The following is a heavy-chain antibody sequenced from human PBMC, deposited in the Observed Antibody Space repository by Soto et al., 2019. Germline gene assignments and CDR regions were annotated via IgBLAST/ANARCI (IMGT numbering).Heavy chain of an antibody. J-gene: IGHJ6*02. CDR3: ARRLSGAKSGYNMYYFHGLDV. V-gene: IGHV1-2*04. Sequence: ASVKASCKASGYTFTGYYMHWVRQAPGQGLEWMGWINPNSGGTNYAQKFQGWVTMTRDTSISTAYMELSRLRSDDTATYFCARRLSGAKSGYNMYYFHGLDVWGQGTTVTVSS. D-gene: IGHD5-12*01. CDR1: GYTFTGYY. CDR2: INPNSGGT.